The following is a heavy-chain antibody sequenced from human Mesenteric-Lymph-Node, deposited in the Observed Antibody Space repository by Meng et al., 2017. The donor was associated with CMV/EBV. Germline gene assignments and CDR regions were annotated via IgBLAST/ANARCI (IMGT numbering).Heavy chain of an antibody. CDR3: ARDPIFGTFDY. V-gene: IGHV1-69*05. J-gene: IGHJ4*02. D-gene: IGHD3-3*01. CDR1: GYIFTGYY. Sequence: SVKVSCKASGYIFTGYYIHWVRQAPGQGLEWMGGIIPIFGTANYAQKFQGRVTITTDESTSTAYMELSSLRSEDTAVYYCARDPIFGTFDYWGQGTLDTVSS. CDR2: IIPIFGTA.